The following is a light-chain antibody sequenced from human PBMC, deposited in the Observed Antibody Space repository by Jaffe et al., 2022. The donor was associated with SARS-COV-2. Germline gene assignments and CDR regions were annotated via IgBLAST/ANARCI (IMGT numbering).Light chain of an antibody. J-gene: IGKJ1*01. CDR3: QQSYTTPRS. V-gene: IGKV1-39*01. Sequence: DIQMTQSPSSLAASVGDRVTITCRASQSISSALNWYQQKPGTAPRLLIYAASSLQSGVPLRFSGSGSGTEFTLTISSLQPEDFATYFCQQSYTTPRSFGPGTKVEI. CDR2: AAS. CDR1: QSISSA.